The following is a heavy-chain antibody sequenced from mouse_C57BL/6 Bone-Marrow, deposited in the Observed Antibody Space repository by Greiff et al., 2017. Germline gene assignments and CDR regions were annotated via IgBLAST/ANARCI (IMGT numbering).Heavy chain of an antibody. D-gene: IGHD1-1*01. J-gene: IGHJ2*01. CDR3: TRESQLRYFDD. CDR2: IRNKANNHTT. V-gene: IGHV6-6*01. CDR1: GFTFSDAW. Sequence: EVQLQESGGGLVQPGGSMKLSCAASGFTFSDAWMDWVRQSPEKGLEWVGEIRNKANNHTTYYAVSVKGRFTISRDTSKSILYLQMNSVRTEDTGIYYFTRESQLRYFDDWGQGTTLTVSS.